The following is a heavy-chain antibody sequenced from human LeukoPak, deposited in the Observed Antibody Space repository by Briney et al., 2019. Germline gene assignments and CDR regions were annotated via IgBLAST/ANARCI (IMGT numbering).Heavy chain of an antibody. CDR2: IYHSGST. CDR3: ARRFTRRIAAAEFDY. Sequence: SETLSLTCTVSGYSISSGYYWGWIRQPPGKGLEWIGSIYHSGSTNYNPSLKSRVTISVDKSKNQFSLKLSSVTAADTAVYYCARRFTRRIAAAEFDYWGQGTLVTVSS. D-gene: IGHD6-13*01. V-gene: IGHV4-38-2*02. CDR1: GYSISSGYY. J-gene: IGHJ4*02.